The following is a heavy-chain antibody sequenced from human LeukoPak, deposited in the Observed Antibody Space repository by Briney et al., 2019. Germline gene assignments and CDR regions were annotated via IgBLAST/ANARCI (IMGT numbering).Heavy chain of an antibody. D-gene: IGHD2-15*01. CDR3: AAGGVAATHNWFDP. V-gene: IGHV4-59*01. J-gene: IGHJ5*02. CDR1: GGSISSYY. CDR2: IYYSGST. Sequence: SQTLSLTCTVSGGSISSYYWSWIRQPPGKGLEWIGYIYYSGSTNYNPSLKSRVTISVDTSKNQFSLKLSSVTAADTAVYYCAAGGVAATHNWFDPWGQGTVVTVSS.